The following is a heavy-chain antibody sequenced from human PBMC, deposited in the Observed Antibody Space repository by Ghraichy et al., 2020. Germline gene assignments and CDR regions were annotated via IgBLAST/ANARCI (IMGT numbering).Heavy chain of an antibody. J-gene: IGHJ3*02. Sequence: SETLSLTCTVSGGSISSSSYYWGWIRQPPGKGLEWIGSIYYSGSTYYNPSLKSRVTISVDTSKNQFSLKLSSVTAADTAVYYCARDEDELRQGLLGDAFDIWGQGTMVTVSS. V-gene: IGHV4-39*02. CDR3: ARDEDELRQGLLGDAFDI. D-gene: IGHD3-10*01. CDR1: GGSISSSSYY. CDR2: IYYSGST.